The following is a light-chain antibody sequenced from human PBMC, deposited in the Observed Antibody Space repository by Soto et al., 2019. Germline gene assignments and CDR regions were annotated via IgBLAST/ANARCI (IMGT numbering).Light chain of an antibody. CDR2: EVT. Sequence: QSALTQPPSASGSSGQSVTISCTGTSSDVGGFDYVSWYQQHPGKAPKLLIFEVTQRPSGVPDRFSGPKSGNTASLTVSGLQAEDEADYYCTSYGGKDNKVLFGGGTKLTVL. CDR1: SSDVGGFDY. CDR3: TSYGGKDNKVL. V-gene: IGLV2-8*01. J-gene: IGLJ2*01.